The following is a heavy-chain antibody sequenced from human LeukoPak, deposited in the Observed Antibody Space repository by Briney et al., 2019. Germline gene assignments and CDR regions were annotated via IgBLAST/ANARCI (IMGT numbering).Heavy chain of an antibody. Sequence: SVKVSCKASGGTFNSYAISWVRQAPGQGLEWMGRIIPILGIANYAQKFQGRVTITADKSTSTAYMELSSLRSEDTAVYHCARDGMVATPWFDYWGQGTLVTVSS. J-gene: IGHJ4*02. D-gene: IGHD5-12*01. CDR1: GGTFNSYA. V-gene: IGHV1-69*04. CDR3: ARDGMVATPWFDY. CDR2: IIPILGIA.